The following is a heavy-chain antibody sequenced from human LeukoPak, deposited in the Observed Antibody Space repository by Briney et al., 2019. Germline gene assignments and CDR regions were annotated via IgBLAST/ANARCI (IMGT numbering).Heavy chain of an antibody. CDR1: GFTVSSNY. CDR2: IYSGGST. D-gene: IGHD5-12*01. J-gene: IGHJ6*03. Sequence: GGSLRLSCAASGFTVSSNYVSWVRQAPGKGLEWVSVIYSGGSTYYADSVKGRFTISRDNSKNTLYLQMNSLRAEDTAVYYCARDLLLRPMDVWGKGTTVTISS. CDR3: ARDLLLRPMDV. V-gene: IGHV3-66*01.